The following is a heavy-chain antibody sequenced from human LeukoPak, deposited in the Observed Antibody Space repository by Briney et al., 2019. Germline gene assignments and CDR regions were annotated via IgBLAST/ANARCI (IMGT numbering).Heavy chain of an antibody. CDR3: ARGPGPLGDPTPYYFDY. D-gene: IGHD3-10*01. V-gene: IGHV4-34*01. Sequence: SETLSLTCAVYGGSFSGYYWSWIRQPPGKGLEWIGEINHSGSTNYNPSLKSRVTISVDTSKNQFSLKLSSVTAADTAVYYCARGPGPLGDPTPYYFDYWGQGTLVTVSS. CDR1: GGSFSGYY. CDR2: INHSGST. J-gene: IGHJ4*02.